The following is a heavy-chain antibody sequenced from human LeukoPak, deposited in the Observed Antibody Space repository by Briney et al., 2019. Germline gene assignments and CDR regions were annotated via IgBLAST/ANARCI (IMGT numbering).Heavy chain of an antibody. V-gene: IGHV5-51*01. CDR2: INPDDSVT. Sequence: GESLKISCQGSGYRFTNYWIGWVRQMPGKGLEWMGVINPDDSVTRYSPSFQGQVTISVDKSISTAYLQWSSLKAPDTAMYYCARPYDYGGNGVVGYWGQGTLVTVSS. CDR3: ARPYDYGGNGVVGY. J-gene: IGHJ4*02. CDR1: GYRFTNYW. D-gene: IGHD4-23*01.